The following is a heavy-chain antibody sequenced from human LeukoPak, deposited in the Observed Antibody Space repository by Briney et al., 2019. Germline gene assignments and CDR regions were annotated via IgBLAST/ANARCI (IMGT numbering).Heavy chain of an antibody. V-gene: IGHV1-18*01. CDR3: VRDRDATPDDVRDY. Sequence: GASVNVSCKASGYTFITSGITWVRQAPGHGLKWMGWISPFNGKTRFAEEFQDRLTMTTDTPTRTAYMVLRSLRSDVTAVYYCVRDRDATPDDVRDYWGQGTLVTVSS. D-gene: IGHD2-21*02. CDR2: ISPFNGKT. CDR1: GYTFITSG. J-gene: IGHJ4*02.